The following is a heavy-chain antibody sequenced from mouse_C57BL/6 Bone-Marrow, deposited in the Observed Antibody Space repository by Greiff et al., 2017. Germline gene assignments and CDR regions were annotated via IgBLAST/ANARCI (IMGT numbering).Heavy chain of an antibody. V-gene: IGHV5-17*01. J-gene: IGHJ4*01. CDR3: LYGNYVSYAMDY. CDR1: GFTFSDYG. D-gene: IGHD2-1*01. Sequence: EVQLVESGGGLVKPGGSLKLSCAASGFTFSDYGMHWVRQAPEKGLEWVAYISSGSSTIYYADTVKGRFTISRDKAKNTLILQMTSLRSEDTAMYYCLYGNYVSYAMDYWGQGTSVTVSS. CDR2: ISSGSSTI.